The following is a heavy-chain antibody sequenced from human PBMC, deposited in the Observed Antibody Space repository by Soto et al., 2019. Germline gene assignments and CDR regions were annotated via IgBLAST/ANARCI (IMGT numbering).Heavy chain of an antibody. D-gene: IGHD4-17*01. CDR1: GGSISSGSYY. J-gene: IGHJ4*02. CDR2: IYYSGST. CDR3: ARATTVTTDH. Sequence: QVQLQESGPGLVKPSQTLSLTCTVSGGSISSGSYYWSWIRQHPGKGLEWIGYIYYSGSTYYNPSLQSRVTTSLDTSKNQFSLKLSSVSAADTAVYYWARATTVTTDHWGQGTLVTVSS. V-gene: IGHV4-31*03.